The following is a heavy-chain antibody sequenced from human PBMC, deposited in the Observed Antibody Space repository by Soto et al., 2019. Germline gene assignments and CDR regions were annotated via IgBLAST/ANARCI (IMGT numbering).Heavy chain of an antibody. Sequence: EVQLVESGGGLVQPGRSLRLSCAASGFTFDDYAMHWVRQAPGKGLEWVSGISWNSGSIGYADSVKGRFTISRDNAKNSLYLQMNSLRAEDTALYYCAKDPGRHLGEFPAGYWGQGTLVTVSS. CDR2: ISWNSGSI. D-gene: IGHD3-16*01. J-gene: IGHJ4*02. CDR1: GFTFDDYA. V-gene: IGHV3-9*01. CDR3: AKDPGRHLGEFPAGY.